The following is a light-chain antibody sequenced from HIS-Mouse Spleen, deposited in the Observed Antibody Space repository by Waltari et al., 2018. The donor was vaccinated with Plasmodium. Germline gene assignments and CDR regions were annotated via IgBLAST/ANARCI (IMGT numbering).Light chain of an antibody. V-gene: IGKV1-8*01. Sequence: AIRWTQSPPSYPASTADRVTITCPASQGISSYLAWYKQKPGKAPKLLIYAAPSLQSGVPSRFGGSGSGTDFTLTISCLQSEDFATYYCQQYYSYLLTFGGGTKVEIK. CDR1: QGISSY. CDR2: AAP. CDR3: QQYYSYLLT. J-gene: IGKJ4*02.